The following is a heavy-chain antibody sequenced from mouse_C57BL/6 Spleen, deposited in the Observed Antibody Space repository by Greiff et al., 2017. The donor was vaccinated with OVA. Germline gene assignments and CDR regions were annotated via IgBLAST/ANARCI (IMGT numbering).Heavy chain of an antibody. Sequence: VQLQQPGAELVRPGSSVKLSCKASGYTFTSYWMDWMKQRPGQGLEWIGNIYPSDSETHYNQKFKDKATLTVDKSSSTAYMQLSSLTSEDSAVYYCERHDYDYAMDYRGQGTSVTVSS. V-gene: IGHV1-61*01. J-gene: IGHJ4*01. CDR2: IYPSDSET. CDR3: ERHDYDYAMDY. CDR1: GYTFTSYW. D-gene: IGHD2-4*01.